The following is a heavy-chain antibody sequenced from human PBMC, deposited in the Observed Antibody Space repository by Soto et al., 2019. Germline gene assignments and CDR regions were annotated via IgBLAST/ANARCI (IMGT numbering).Heavy chain of an antibody. CDR1: GFTFTTYA. CDR3: AKDSNLIPWGSNH. Sequence: EVQLLESGGGLIQPGGSLRLSCAASGFTFTTYAMRWVRQAPGTVLEWVSAISASGVITYYADYVKGRFTISRDSSKNTLYVKMNGLRAEDTAIYYRAKDSNLIPWGSNHWGQGSLVSVSS. D-gene: IGHD3-10*01. CDR2: ISASGVIT. J-gene: IGHJ5*02. V-gene: IGHV3-23*01.